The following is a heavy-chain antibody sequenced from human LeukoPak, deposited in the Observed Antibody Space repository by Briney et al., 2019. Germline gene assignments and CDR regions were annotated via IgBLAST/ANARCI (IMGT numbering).Heavy chain of an antibody. Sequence: GGSLRLSCAASGFTFSNYAMSWVRQAPGKGLEWVSVISGSGGSTYHADSVKGRFTISRDNSNNTLYLQMNSLRAEDTAIYYCAKVRSAVVAAATNYWGEGTLVTVSS. J-gene: IGHJ4*02. D-gene: IGHD2-15*01. CDR1: GFTFSNYA. V-gene: IGHV3-23*01. CDR2: ISGSGGST. CDR3: AKVRSAVVAAATNY.